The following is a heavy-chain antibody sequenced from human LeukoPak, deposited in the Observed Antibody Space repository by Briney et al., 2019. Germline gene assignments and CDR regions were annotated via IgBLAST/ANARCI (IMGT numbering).Heavy chain of an antibody. CDR3: ARAGRWEGRPHAFDI. CDR1: GGAISRYY. V-gene: IGHV4-59*01. Sequence: PSETLSLTCSVSGGAISRYYWSWIRQPPGKGLEWIGYIYYSGSTNYNPSLKSRVTISVDTSKNQFSLKLRSVTAADTAMYYCARAGRWEGRPHAFDIWGQGTMVTVSS. CDR2: IYYSGST. D-gene: IGHD1-14*01. J-gene: IGHJ3*02.